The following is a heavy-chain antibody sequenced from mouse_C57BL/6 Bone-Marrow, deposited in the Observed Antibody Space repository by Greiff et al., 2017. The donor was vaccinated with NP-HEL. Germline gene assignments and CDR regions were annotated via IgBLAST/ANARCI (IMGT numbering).Heavy chain of an antibody. D-gene: IGHD2-2*01. V-gene: IGHV1-5*01. J-gene: IGHJ1*03. CDR3: TVLWLLGYFDV. CDR1: GYTFTSYW. CDR2: IYPGNSDT. Sequence: VQLKESGTVLARPGASVKMSCKTSGYTFTSYWMHWVKQRPGQGLEWIGAIYPGNSDTSYNQKFKGKAKLTAGTSASTAYMELSSLTSEVSAVYYCTVLWLLGYFDVWGTGTTVTVSS.